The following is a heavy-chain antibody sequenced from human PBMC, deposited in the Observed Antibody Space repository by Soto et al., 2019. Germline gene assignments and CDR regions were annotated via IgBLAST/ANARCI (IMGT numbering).Heavy chain of an antibody. Sequence: SETLSLTCAVSGDSISSYYCMWIRQPPGKGLESIGYLYYGRSANYNPSLKSRVTLSVDTSTNQCSLKLSSVTAADTAVYYCARVYSGSYFDYWGQGTLVTVSS. V-gene: IGHV4-59*12. CDR3: ARVYSGSYFDY. CDR2: LYYGRSA. J-gene: IGHJ4*02. CDR1: GDSISSYY. D-gene: IGHD1-26*01.